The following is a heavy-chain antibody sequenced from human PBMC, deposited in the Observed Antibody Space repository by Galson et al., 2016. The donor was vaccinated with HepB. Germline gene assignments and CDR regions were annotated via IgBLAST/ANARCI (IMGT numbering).Heavy chain of an antibody. CDR2: TSSNGGRK. CDR3: TRGNGKYFGSGGSDY. Sequence: SLRLSCAGSGFNFDIYSMHWVRQAPGKGLEYVSGTSSNGGRKYHASNVKDRFTVSRDNSKNTMFLQMGSLRPEDTAVYYCTRGNGKYFGSGGSDYWGQGTLVTVSS. D-gene: IGHD1-26*01. CDR1: GFNFDIYS. J-gene: IGHJ4*02. V-gene: IGHV3-64*01.